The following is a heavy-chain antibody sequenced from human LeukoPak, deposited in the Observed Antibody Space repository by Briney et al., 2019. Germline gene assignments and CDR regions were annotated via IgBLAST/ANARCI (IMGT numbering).Heavy chain of an antibody. D-gene: IGHD3-10*01. J-gene: IGHJ4*02. Sequence: SETLSLTCAVSGGSISSSNWWSWVRQPPGKGLEWIGEVHHSGGTNHNPSLKSRITISADRSNNRFSLSLNSVTAADTAVFYCARGEEYGSGTVHFDYWGQGILVTVSS. CDR3: ARGEEYGSGTVHFDY. CDR2: VHHSGGT. V-gene: IGHV4-4*02. CDR1: GGSISSSNW.